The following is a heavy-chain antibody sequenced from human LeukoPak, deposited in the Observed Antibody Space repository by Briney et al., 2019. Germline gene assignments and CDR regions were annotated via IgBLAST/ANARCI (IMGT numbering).Heavy chain of an antibody. D-gene: IGHD3-10*01. CDR3: TTVRGYYASGD. V-gene: IGHV3-15*01. Sequence: PGGSLRLSCAGSGFTFSNAWMSWVRQAPGKGLEWVGRIKSKPAGGTIDYAAPVKGRFTISRDDSKNMVYLQMSSLKTEDTAVYYCTTVRGYYASGDWGQGTLVTVSP. CDR1: GFTFSNAW. CDR2: IKSKPAGGTI. J-gene: IGHJ4*02.